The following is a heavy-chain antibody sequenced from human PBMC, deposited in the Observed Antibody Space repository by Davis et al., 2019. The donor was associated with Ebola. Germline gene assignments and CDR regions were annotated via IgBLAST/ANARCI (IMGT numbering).Heavy chain of an antibody. CDR3: ARGGFRGYGKFDY. CDR2: ISGSGATT. D-gene: IGHD3-10*01. V-gene: IGHV3-23*01. Sequence: PGGSLRLSCAASGFTFSSYSMSWVRQAPGKGLEWVSGISGSGATTYYADSVKGRFTISRDNSKNTLYLQMNSLRADDTAVYYCARGGFRGYGKFDYWGQGTLVTVSS. J-gene: IGHJ4*02. CDR1: GFTFSSYS.